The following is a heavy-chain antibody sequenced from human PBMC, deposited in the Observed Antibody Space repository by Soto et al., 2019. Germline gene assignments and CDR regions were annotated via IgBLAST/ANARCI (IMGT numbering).Heavy chain of an antibody. CDR3: ASLGATDY. V-gene: IGHV4-38-2*01. D-gene: IGHD1-26*01. Sequence: SETLSLTCAVSGDSISSGYYWAWIRQPPGKGLDWIGSIYYSGGTYYNPSLKSRVTISVDTSKNQFSLKLSSVAAADTAVYYCASLGATDYWGQGTLVTVSS. J-gene: IGHJ4*02. CDR2: IYYSGGT. CDR1: GDSISSGYY.